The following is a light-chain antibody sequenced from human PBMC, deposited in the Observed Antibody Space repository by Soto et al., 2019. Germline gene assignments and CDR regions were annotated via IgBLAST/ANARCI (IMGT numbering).Light chain of an antibody. CDR2: DAS. CDR3: QLYDVQPKT. V-gene: IGKV1-5*01. CDR1: ANIKNW. Sequence: DVQMTQSPSTLAASVGDRVTITCRASANIKNWLAWYRQTPGKAPKVLISDASRLETGVPSRFSGSGYGTDFTLTITSLQTDDFGTYHCQLYDVQPKTFGQGTKVEVK. J-gene: IGKJ1*01.